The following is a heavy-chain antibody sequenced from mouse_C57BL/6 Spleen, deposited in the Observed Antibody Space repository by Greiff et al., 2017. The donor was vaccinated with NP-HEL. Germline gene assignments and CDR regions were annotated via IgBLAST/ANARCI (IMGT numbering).Heavy chain of an antibody. D-gene: IGHD1-1*01. CDR2: IYPGSGST. CDR1: GYTFTSYW. CDR3: ARWKYGSSFYAMDY. V-gene: IGHV1-55*01. J-gene: IGHJ4*01. Sequence: VQLQQSGAELVKPGASVKMSCKASGYTFTSYWITWVKQRPGQGLEWMGDIYPGSGSTNYNEKFKSKATLTVDTSSRTAYMQLSSLTSEDSAVYYCARWKYGSSFYAMDYWGQGTSVTVSS.